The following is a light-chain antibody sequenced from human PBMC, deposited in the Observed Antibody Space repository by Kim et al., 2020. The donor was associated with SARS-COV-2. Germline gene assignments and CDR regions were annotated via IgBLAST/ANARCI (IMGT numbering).Light chain of an antibody. Sequence: QKVPISCSGPTSNIGRNYVSWYQHLPGTAPKLLIYDNDNRPSGIPDRFSGSKSGTSATLGITGLQTGDEADFYCGTWDNSLSSWVLGTGTKVTVL. V-gene: IGLV1-51*01. CDR2: DND. CDR1: TSNIGRNY. J-gene: IGLJ1*01. CDR3: GTWDNSLSSWV.